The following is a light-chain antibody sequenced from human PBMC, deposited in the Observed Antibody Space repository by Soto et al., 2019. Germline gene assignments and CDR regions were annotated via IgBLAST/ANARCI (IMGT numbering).Light chain of an antibody. V-gene: IGLV1-51*01. CDR3: GTWDSSLSAGV. CDR2: DNN. Sequence: QSVLTQPPSVAAAPGQKGTISCSGISSNIGNNYVSWYQQLPGTAPKLLIYDNNKRPSGIPDRFSGSKSCTSATLGITGLQTGDEADYYCGTWDSSLSAGVFGGGTKLTVL. J-gene: IGLJ2*01. CDR1: SSNIGNNY.